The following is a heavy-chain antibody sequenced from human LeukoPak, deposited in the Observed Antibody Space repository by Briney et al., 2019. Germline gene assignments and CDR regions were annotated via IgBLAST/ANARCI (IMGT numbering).Heavy chain of an antibody. D-gene: IGHD2-8*01. J-gene: IGHJ3*02. CDR1: GFTFSSYG. CDR3: ARDPVYDAFDI. Sequence: GGSLRLSCAASGFTFSSYGMHWVRQAPGKGLEWVAVISHDGSNKYYADSVKGRFTISRDNSKNTLYLQMNSLRAEDTAVYYCARDPVYDAFDIWGQGTMVTVSS. CDR2: ISHDGSNK. V-gene: IGHV3-30*03.